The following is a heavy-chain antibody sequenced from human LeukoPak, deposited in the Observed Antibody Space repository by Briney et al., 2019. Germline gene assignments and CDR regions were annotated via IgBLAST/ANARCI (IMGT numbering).Heavy chain of an antibody. CDR2: IFYAGST. V-gene: IGHV4-39*01. CDR1: GDSISSETYH. Sequence: SETLSLTCTVSGDSISSETYHWGWIRQPPGKGLQWIGSIFYAGSTYYNPSLRSRVSISVDTSKDQFSLKLFPVTAADTAVYYCARSGWPMGGFDPWGQGLLVTVSS. CDR3: ARSGWPMGGFDP. D-gene: IGHD3-10*01. J-gene: IGHJ5*02.